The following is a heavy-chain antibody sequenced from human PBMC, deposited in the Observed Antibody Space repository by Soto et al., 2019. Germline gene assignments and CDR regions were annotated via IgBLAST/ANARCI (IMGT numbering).Heavy chain of an antibody. D-gene: IGHD6-19*01. J-gene: IGHJ6*02. CDR2: IYYSGST. CDR1: GGSISSGDYY. CDR3: ARAQQGSSGWYGGYYYYYYGMDV. V-gene: IGHV4-30-4*01. Sequence: QVQLQESGPGLVKPSQTLSLTCTVSGGSISSGDYYWSWIRQPPGKGLEWIGDIYYSGSTNHNPSLKRRVPISVDTSKNQFSLKLSSVTAADTAVYYCARAQQGSSGWYGGYYYYYYGMDVWGQGTTVTVSS.